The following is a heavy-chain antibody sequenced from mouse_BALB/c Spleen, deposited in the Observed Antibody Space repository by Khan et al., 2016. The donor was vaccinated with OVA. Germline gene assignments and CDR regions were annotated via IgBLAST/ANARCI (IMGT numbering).Heavy chain of an antibody. Sequence: QVQLKQSGPGLVAPSQSLSSTCTVSGFSLSRYDIHWVRKPPGKGLEWLGVIWGGGGTDYNSTLKSRLSISKDNSKSQVFLKMNSLQTDDTAMYYCARAYYRYDGYYAMDYWGQGISVTVSS. CDR2: IWGGGGT. J-gene: IGHJ4*01. CDR1: GFSLSRYD. D-gene: IGHD2-14*01. V-gene: IGHV2-6-4*01. CDR3: ARAYYRYDGYYAMDY.